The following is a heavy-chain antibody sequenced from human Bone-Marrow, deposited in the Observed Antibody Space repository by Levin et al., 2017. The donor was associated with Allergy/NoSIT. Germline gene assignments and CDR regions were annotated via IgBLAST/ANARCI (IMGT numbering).Heavy chain of an antibody. CDR2: MSHDGNFK. CDR1: EFTFSRYP. D-gene: IGHD3-16*01. Sequence: GGSLRLSCAASEFTFSRYPMHWVRQAPGKGLEWVAVMSHDGNFKSYADSVRGRFTISRDNSENTLYLQMNSLRLGDTGLYYCTRGSGSYPWAVFDHWGLGTLVTVSS. CDR3: TRGSGSYPWAVFDH. J-gene: IGHJ4*02. V-gene: IGHV3-30*04.